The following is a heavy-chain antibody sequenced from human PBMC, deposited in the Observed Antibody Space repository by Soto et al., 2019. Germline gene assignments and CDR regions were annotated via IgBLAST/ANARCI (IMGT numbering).Heavy chain of an antibody. CDR3: ARVPGIAAAGPHYYYYYGMDV. D-gene: IGHD6-13*01. J-gene: IGHJ6*04. CDR1: GGTFSSYA. Sequence: QVQLVQSGAEVKKPGSSVKVSCKASGGTFSSYAISWVRQAPGQGLEWMGGIIPIFGTANYAQKFQGRVTITADESTSTAYLELSSLRSEDTAVYYCARVPGIAAAGPHYYYYYGMDVWGKGTTVTVSS. V-gene: IGHV1-69*01. CDR2: IIPIFGTA.